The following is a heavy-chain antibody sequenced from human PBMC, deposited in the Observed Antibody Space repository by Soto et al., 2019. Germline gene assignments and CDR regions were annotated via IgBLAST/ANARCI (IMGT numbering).Heavy chain of an antibody. Sequence: PSETMSLTSAVSGEPFRSRTYSWGWIRKPPGKSLEWIGTIYYHGNTYSNPSLKSRVTISVDTSNNQLSLRLRSVTAADTAIYYCARHDGFSSGWVFDYWGHGTLVTVSS. CDR3: ARHDGFSSGWVFDY. CDR1: GEPFRSRTYS. CDR2: IYYHGNT. J-gene: IGHJ4*01. D-gene: IGHD6-19*01. V-gene: IGHV4-39*01.